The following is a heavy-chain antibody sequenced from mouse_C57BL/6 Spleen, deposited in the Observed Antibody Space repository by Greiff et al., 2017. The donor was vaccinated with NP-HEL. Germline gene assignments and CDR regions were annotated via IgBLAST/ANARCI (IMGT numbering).Heavy chain of an antibody. Sequence: EVQLQQSGPELVKPGASVKMSCKASGYTFTDYNMHWVKQSHGKSLEWIGYINPNNGGTSYNQKFKGKATLTVNKSSSTAYMELRSLTSEDSAVYYCALYYYGSSSYYAMDYWGQGTSVTVSS. D-gene: IGHD1-1*01. CDR2: INPNNGGT. CDR1: GYTFTDYN. CDR3: ALYYYGSSSYYAMDY. J-gene: IGHJ4*01. V-gene: IGHV1-22*01.